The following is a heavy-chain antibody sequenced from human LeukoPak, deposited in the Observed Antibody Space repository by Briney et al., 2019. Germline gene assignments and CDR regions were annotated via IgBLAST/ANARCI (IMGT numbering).Heavy chain of an antibody. CDR3: ARENYDFWSSTNWFDP. V-gene: IGHV3-48*01. D-gene: IGHD3-3*01. J-gene: IGHJ5*02. CDR1: GFTFSSYS. Sequence: GGSLRLSCAASGFTFSSYSMNWVRQAPGKGLEWVSYISSSSSTLYYADSVKGRFTISRDNAKNSLYLQMNSLRAEDTAVYYCARENYDFWSSTNWFDPWGQGTLVTVSS. CDR2: ISSSSSTL.